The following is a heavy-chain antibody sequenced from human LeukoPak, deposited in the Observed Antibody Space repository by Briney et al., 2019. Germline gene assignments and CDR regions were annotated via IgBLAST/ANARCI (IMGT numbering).Heavy chain of an antibody. CDR1: GFTFSIYS. D-gene: IGHD6-6*01. J-gene: IGHJ4*02. CDR2: ISSSSSFI. CDR3: AKNRKSSSSDFDY. Sequence: GGSLRFSCAASGFTFSIYSLNWVRQAPGMGLDWVSSISSSSSFISYADSVKGRFTISRDNAKNSLYLQMNSLGAEDTAVYYCAKNRKSSSSDFDYWGQGTLVTVSS. V-gene: IGHV3-21*06.